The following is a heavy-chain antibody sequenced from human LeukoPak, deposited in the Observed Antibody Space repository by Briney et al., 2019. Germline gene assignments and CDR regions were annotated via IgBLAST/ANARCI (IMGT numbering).Heavy chain of an antibody. V-gene: IGHV3-48*02. CDR1: GFTFRAYS. D-gene: IGHD3-10*01. Sequence: GGSLRLSCAASGFTFRAYSMNWVRQAPRKGPEWVSHISSSSSTIYYADSVKGRFTISRDNGKNSLYLQMNSLRDEDTAVYYCVRGDGWFGELLNFDNWGQGTLVTVSS. J-gene: IGHJ4*02. CDR2: ISSSSSTI. CDR3: VRGDGWFGELLNFDN.